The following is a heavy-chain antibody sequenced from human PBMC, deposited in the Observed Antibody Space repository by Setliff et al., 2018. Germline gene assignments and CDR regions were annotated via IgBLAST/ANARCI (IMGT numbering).Heavy chain of an antibody. J-gene: IGHJ4*02. Sequence: GESLKISCAASGFTFNAYAMSWVRQAPGKGLEWVSAITFGSLSRYYADSVKGRFTISRDNSKNTLFLEMNSLRTEDTAVYYCAKGQGQYYDSSGYYGRVLDYWGQGTLGTVSS. D-gene: IGHD3-22*01. V-gene: IGHV3-23*01. CDR1: GFTFNAYA. CDR3: AKGQGQYYDSSGYYGRVLDY. CDR2: ITFGSLSR.